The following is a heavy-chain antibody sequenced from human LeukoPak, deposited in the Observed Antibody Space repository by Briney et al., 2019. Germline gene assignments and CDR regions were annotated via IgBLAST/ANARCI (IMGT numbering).Heavy chain of an antibody. CDR1: GGSINSGTHY. J-gene: IGHJ5*02. Sequence: PSETLSLTCTVSGGSINSGTHYWGWVRQPPGKGLEWIGSIFYRGALFYSPSLKSRVTVSIDTSKNQFSLKLSSVTAADTAVYYCARHDYDLLTGYTINWCDPWGQGTLVTGSS. CDR2: IFYRGAL. V-gene: IGHV4-39*01. CDR3: ARHDYDLLTGYTINWCDP. D-gene: IGHD3-9*01.